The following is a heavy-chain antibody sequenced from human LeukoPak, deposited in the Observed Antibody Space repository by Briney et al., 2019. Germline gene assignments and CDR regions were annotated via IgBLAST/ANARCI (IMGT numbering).Heavy chain of an antibody. V-gene: IGHV1-24*01. CDR1: GYTLTKLS. CDR3: ATVPSPMITFGGVRTDFDY. D-gene: IGHD3-16*01. J-gene: IGHJ4*02. Sequence: ASVKVSCKVSGYTLTKLSMNWVRQAPGKGLEWRGGFDPEDGETIYAQKFQGRVTMTEDTSTATAYMELSSLRSEDPAVYYCATVPSPMITFGGVRTDFDYWGQGTLVTVSS. CDR2: FDPEDGET.